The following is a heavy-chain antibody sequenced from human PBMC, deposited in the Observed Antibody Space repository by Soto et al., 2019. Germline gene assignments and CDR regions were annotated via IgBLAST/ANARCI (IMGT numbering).Heavy chain of an antibody. D-gene: IGHD6-13*01. CDR1: GDSFTSYW. CDR2: IYPGDSDT. J-gene: IGHJ6*02. Sequence: GESLKISCEGSGDSFTSYWIGWVRQMPGKGLEWMGIIYPGDSDTRYSPSFQGQVTISADKSISTAYLQWSSLKASDTAMYYCARTAAAGKYYYGTDVWGQGTTVTVSS. CDR3: ARTAAAGKYYYGTDV. V-gene: IGHV5-51*01.